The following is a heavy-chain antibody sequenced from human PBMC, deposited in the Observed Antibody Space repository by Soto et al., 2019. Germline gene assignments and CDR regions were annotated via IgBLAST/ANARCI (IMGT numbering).Heavy chain of an antibody. D-gene: IGHD6-13*01. Sequence: GGSLRLSCAASGFTFSSYAMHWVRQAPGKGLEWVAVISYDGSNKYYADSVKGRFTISRDNSKNTLYLQMNSLRAEDTAVYYCARDLGIAAAGWGYFDYWGQGTLVTVSS. CDR3: ARDLGIAAAGWGYFDY. J-gene: IGHJ4*02. V-gene: IGHV3-30-3*01. CDR2: ISYDGSNK. CDR1: GFTFSSYA.